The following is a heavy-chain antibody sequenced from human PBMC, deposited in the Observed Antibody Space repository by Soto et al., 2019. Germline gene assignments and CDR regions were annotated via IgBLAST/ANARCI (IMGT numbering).Heavy chain of an antibody. CDR2: IKPSGGST. J-gene: IGHJ6*01. V-gene: IGHV1-46*01. Sequence: GSSVKVSLNASGYTFTSHYMHWVRQAPGQGLDWIGIIKPSGGSTSYAQKFKGRVTMTRDTSTSTVYMELRSLRSEDTAVYYFASEGHNSSWILGGYGMDV. CDR3: ASEGHNSSWILGGYGMDV. CDR1: GYTFTSHY. D-gene: IGHD6-13*01.